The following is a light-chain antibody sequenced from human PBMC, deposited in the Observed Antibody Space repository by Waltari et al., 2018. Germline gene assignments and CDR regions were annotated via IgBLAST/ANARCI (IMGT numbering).Light chain of an antibody. J-gene: IGLJ2*01. Sequence: QSVLTQAPSVSGTPGQRVTISCSGTNYNIGSGPVNWYQQVPGMSPKLLNYSNDQTPSRVPGRFSGSKSGTSASLAISGLQSEDEADYYCATWDGRVNGVLFGGGTKVTVL. V-gene: IGLV1-44*01. CDR2: SND. CDR3: ATWDGRVNGVL. CDR1: NYNIGSGP.